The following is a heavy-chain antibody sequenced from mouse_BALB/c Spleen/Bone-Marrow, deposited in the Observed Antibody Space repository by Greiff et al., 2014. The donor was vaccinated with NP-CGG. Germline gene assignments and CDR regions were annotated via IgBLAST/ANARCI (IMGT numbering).Heavy chain of an antibody. CDR3: TRHGGYYPYYYAMDY. J-gene: IGHJ4*01. Sequence: EVMLVESGGGLVKPGGSLKLSCAASGFAFSSSDMSWVRQTPEKRLEWVAYISHGGGTTYYSDTVKGRFTISRDNAKNTLYLQMSSLKSEDTAIYYCTRHGGYYPYYYAMDYWGQGTSVTVSS. CDR2: ISHGGGTT. V-gene: IGHV5-12-1*01. D-gene: IGHD2-3*01. CDR1: GFAFSSSD.